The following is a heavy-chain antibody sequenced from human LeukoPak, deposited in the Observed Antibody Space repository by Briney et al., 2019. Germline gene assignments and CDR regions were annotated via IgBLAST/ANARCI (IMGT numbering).Heavy chain of an antibody. D-gene: IGHD2-2*01. CDR3: ARGVPAAIFRYNWFDP. Sequence: SETLSLTCTVSSGSISSYYWSWIRQPPGKGLEWIGYIYYSGSTNYNPSLKSRVTISVDTSKNQFSLKLSSVTAADTAVYYCARGVPAAIFRYNWFDPWGQGTLVTVSS. CDR1: SGSISSYY. J-gene: IGHJ5*02. V-gene: IGHV4-59*12. CDR2: IYYSGST.